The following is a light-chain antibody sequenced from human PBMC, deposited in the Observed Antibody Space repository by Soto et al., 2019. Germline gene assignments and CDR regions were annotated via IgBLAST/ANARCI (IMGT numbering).Light chain of an antibody. Sequence: DIQMTQSPSTLSASVGDRVTITCRASQSISSWLAWYQQKPGKAPKLLIYDASSLESGVPSRFSGSGSGTEFTLTISSLQPDDFASYYFQQYNSDSPGTFGQGTKV. V-gene: IGKV1-5*01. CDR3: QQYNSDSPGT. J-gene: IGKJ1*01. CDR1: QSISSW. CDR2: DAS.